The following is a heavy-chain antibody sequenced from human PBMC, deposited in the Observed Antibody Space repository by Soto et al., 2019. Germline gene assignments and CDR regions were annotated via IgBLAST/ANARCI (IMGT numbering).Heavy chain of an antibody. CDR1: GFTFSSYG. V-gene: IGHV3-30*18. D-gene: IGHD4-17*01. CDR2: ISYDGSNK. J-gene: IGHJ6*02. Sequence: QVQLVESGGGVVQPGRSLRLSCAASGFTFSSYGMHWVRQAPGKGLEWVAVISYDGSNKYYADSVKGRFTISRDNSKNTLYLQMNSLRAEDTAVYYCAKEGGVTTVNTSYGMDVWGQGTTVTVSS. CDR3: AKEGGVTTVNTSYGMDV.